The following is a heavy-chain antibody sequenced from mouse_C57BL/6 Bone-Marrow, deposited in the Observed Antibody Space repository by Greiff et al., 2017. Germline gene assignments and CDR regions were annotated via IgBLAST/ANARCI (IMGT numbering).Heavy chain of an antibody. D-gene: IGHD2-5*01. CDR2: ISSGSSTI. CDR3: AGPAYDSNYLFYYFDY. Sequence: EVMLVESGGGLVKPGGSLKLSCAASGFTFSDYGMHWVRQAPEKGLEWVAYISSGSSTISYAHTVKGRFTIYRDNAKTTLFLQMTSLRSEDTAMYYCAGPAYDSNYLFYYFDYWGQGTTLTVSS. J-gene: IGHJ2*01. CDR1: GFTFSDYG. V-gene: IGHV5-17*01.